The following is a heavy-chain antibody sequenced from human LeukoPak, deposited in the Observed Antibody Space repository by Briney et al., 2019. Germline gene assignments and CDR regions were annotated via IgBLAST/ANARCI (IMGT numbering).Heavy chain of an antibody. V-gene: IGHV3-33*01. CDR2: IWYDGSNK. CDR3: ARDDYGDQLVGNWFDR. J-gene: IGHJ5*02. D-gene: IGHD4-17*01. CDR1: ALTLSSHG. Sequence: GGSLRLSCAPSALTLSSHGMHWVRHAPGKGLEWLAVIWYDGSNKYYADSVKGRFTISRDNSKNTLYLQMNSLRAEDTAVYYCARDDYGDQLVGNWFDRWGQGTLVTVSS.